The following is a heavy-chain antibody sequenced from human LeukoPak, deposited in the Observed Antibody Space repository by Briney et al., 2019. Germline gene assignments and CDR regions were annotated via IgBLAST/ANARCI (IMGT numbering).Heavy chain of an antibody. CDR3: ASWGEGALDN. D-gene: IGHD1-26*01. V-gene: IGHV3-30*02. J-gene: IGHJ4*02. CDR1: GFTFSSYG. Sequence: GGSLRLSCAASGFTFSSYGMHWVRQAPGKGLEWVAFIRYDGSNKYYADSVEGRFTISRDNSKNTLYLQMNSLRAEDTGVYYCASWGEGALDNWGQGTLVTVSS. CDR2: IRYDGSNK.